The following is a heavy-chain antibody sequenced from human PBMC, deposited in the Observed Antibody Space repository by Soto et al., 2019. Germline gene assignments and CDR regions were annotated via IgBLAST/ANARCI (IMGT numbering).Heavy chain of an antibody. CDR1: GWSFSGYY. CDR2: INHSGST. Sequence: SETLSLTCAVYGWSFSGYYWSWIRQPPGKGLEWIGEINHSGSTNYNPSLKSRVTISVDTSKNQFSLKLSSVTAADTAVYYCARDRRPYSSSLRWYDPWGQGTLVTVSS. J-gene: IGHJ5*02. D-gene: IGHD6-13*01. CDR3: ARDRRPYSSSLRWYDP. V-gene: IGHV4-34*01.